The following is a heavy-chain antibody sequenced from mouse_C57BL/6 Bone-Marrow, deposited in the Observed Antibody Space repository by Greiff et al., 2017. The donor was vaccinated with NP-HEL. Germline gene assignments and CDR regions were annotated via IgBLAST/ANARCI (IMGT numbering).Heavy chain of an antibody. CDR2: IYPGDGDT. D-gene: IGHD1-1*01. CDR1: GYAFSSSW. Sequence: VQLQQSGPELVKPGASVKISCKASGYAFSSSWMNWVKQRPGKGLEWIGRIYPGDGDTNYNGKFKGKATLTADKSSSTAYMQLSSLTSEDSAVYFCARWGTTVVADWGQGTTLTVSS. V-gene: IGHV1-82*01. CDR3: ARWGTTVVAD. J-gene: IGHJ2*01.